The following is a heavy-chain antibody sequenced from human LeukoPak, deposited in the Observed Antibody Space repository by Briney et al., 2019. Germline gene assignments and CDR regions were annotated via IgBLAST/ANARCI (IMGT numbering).Heavy chain of an antibody. J-gene: IGHJ6*02. CDR3: AKELQAYHSGSGSYGHYWPMVTTGYGMDV. Sequence: PGGSLRLSCAASGFTFSSYAMSWVRQAPGKGLEWVSAISGSGGSTYYADSVKGRFTISRDNSKNTLYLQMNSLRAEDTAVYYCAKELQAYHSGSGSYGHYWPMVTTGYGMDVWGQGTTVTVSS. V-gene: IGHV3-23*01. CDR1: GFTFSSYA. D-gene: IGHD3-10*01. CDR2: ISGSGGST.